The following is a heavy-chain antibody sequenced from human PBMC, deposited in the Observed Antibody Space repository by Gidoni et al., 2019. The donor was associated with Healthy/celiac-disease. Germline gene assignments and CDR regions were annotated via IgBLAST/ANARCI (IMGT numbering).Heavy chain of an antibody. D-gene: IGHD6-19*01. CDR2: ISGIGDSP. CDR1: GFTFSSYA. Sequence: EVQLLESGGGLVQPGGSLRLSCAASGFTFSSYAMSWVRQAPGKGLVLFSAISGIGDSPYYADSVKGRFTISRDNSKNTLYLQMNSLRAEDTAVYYCAKDRWLVPWFDPWGQGTLVTVSS. J-gene: IGHJ5*02. CDR3: AKDRWLVPWFDP. V-gene: IGHV3-23*01.